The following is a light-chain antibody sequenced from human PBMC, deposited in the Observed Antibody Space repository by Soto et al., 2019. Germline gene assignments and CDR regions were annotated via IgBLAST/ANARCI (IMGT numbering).Light chain of an antibody. V-gene: IGLV2-14*01. J-gene: IGLJ3*02. CDR3: SSFTSTSTWV. Sequence: QSALTQPASVSGSPGQSITISCTGTSSDIGGYKYVSWYQQHPGKAPKLMIYEISHRPSGVSNRFSASKSGNTASLTISGLQAEDEADYYCSSFTSTSTWVLGGGTKLTVL. CDR2: EIS. CDR1: SSDIGGYKY.